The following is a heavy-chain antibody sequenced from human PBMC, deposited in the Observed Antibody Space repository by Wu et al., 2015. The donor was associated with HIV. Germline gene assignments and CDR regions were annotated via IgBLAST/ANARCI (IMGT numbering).Heavy chain of an antibody. CDR3: ARPTWDYYDSSGYLY. D-gene: IGHD3-22*01. CDR2: INPNTGGT. CDR1: GGTFGSYT. J-gene: IGHJ4*02. Sequence: QVQLVQSGTEVKKPGSSVKVSCKASGGTFGSYTINWVRQAPGQGLEWMGWINPNTGGTNYAQKFQGRVAMTSDTSISTAYMELSRLRSDDTAVYYCARPTWDYYDSSGYLYWGQGTLVTVSS. V-gene: IGHV1-2*02.